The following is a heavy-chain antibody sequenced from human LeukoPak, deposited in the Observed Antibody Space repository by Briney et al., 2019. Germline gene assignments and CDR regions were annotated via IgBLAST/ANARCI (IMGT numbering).Heavy chain of an antibody. CDR3: ARGGYSYGITTFDY. Sequence: SETLSLTCTVSGGSISSYYWSWIRQPAGKGLEWIGRIYTSGSTNYNPSLKSRVTMSVDTSKNQFSLKLSSVTAADTAVYHCARGGYSYGITTFDYWGQGTLVTVSS. J-gene: IGHJ4*02. V-gene: IGHV4-4*07. D-gene: IGHD5-18*01. CDR1: GGSISSYY. CDR2: IYTSGST.